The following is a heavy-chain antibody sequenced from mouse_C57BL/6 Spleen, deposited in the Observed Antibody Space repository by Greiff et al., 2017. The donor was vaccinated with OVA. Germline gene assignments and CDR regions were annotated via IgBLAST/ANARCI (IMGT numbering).Heavy chain of an antibody. D-gene: IGHD1-2*01. CDR1: GFTFSSYA. CDR2: ISDGGSYT. J-gene: IGHJ2*01. V-gene: IGHV5-4*01. Sequence: DVHLVESGGGLVKPGGSLKLSCAASGFTFSSYAMSWVRQTPEKRLEWVATISDGGSYTYYPDNVKGRFTISRDNAKNNLYLQMSHLKSEDTAMYYCARAPHYYGFDYWGQGTTLTVSS. CDR3: ARAPHYYGFDY.